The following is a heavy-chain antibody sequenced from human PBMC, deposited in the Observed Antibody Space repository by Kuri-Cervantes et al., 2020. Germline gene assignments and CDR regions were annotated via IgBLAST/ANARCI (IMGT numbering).Heavy chain of an antibody. Sequence: GGSLRLSCAASGFTFDDYAMHWVRQAPGKGLEWVSGISWNSGSIGYADSVKGRFTISRDNAKNSLYLQMNSLRAEDTAVYYCAREIIRYFDYWGQGTLVTVSS. J-gene: IGHJ4*02. CDR2: ISWNSGSI. CDR3: AREIIRYFDY. CDR1: GFTFDDYA. V-gene: IGHV3-9*01. D-gene: IGHD3-9*01.